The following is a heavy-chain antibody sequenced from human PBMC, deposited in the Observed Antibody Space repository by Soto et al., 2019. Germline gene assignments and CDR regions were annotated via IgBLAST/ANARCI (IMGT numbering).Heavy chain of an antibody. CDR2: IWYDGRNE. J-gene: IGHJ6*02. V-gene: IGHV3-30*02. Sequence: GGSLRLSCAASGFTFRSYGMHWVRQTPGKGLEWVAVIWYDGRNEYHTDSVKGRFTISRDNSKNTLYLQMNSLRAEDTAVYYCATRYSYGYGAYYYYGMDVWGQRTKVTVSS. CDR1: GFTFRSYG. D-gene: IGHD5-18*01. CDR3: ATRYSYGYGAYYYYGMDV.